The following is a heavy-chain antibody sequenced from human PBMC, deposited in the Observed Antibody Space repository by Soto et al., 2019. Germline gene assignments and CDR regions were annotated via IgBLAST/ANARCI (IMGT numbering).Heavy chain of an antibody. V-gene: IGHV3-33*01. Sequence: QVQLVESGGGVVQPGRSLRLSCAASGFTFSSYGMHWVRQAPGKGLEWVAVIWYDGSNKYYADSVKGRFTISRDNSKNTLYLQMNSLRAEDTAVYYCARDPDFYGDYAYYFDYWGQGTLVTVSS. CDR3: ARDPDFYGDYAYYFDY. J-gene: IGHJ4*02. CDR1: GFTFSSYG. D-gene: IGHD4-17*01. CDR2: IWYDGSNK.